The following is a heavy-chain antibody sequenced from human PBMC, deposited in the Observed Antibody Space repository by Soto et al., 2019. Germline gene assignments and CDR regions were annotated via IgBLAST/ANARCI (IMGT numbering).Heavy chain of an antibody. V-gene: IGHV1-58*01. CDR2: IVVGSGNT. J-gene: IGHJ4*02. CDR1: GFTFTSSA. Sequence: SVKVSCKASGFTFTSSAVQWVRQARGQRLEWIGWIVVGSGNTNYAQKFQERVTITRDMSTSTAYMELSSLRSEDTAVYYCATVGLGYCSGGSCYPPYWGQGTLVTVSS. CDR3: ATVGLGYCSGGSCYPPY. D-gene: IGHD2-15*01.